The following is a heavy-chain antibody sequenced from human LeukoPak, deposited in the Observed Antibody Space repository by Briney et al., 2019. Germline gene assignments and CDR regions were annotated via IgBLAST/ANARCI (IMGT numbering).Heavy chain of an antibody. CDR2: IRQDGSEK. Sequence: QAGGSLRPSCAASRFSFSSYWMSWVRQAPGKGLEWVASIRQDGSEKYYVDSVKGRFTIFRDNAENSLYLQMTSLRVEDTAVYFCARSTGWYPFPEVWGHGTLVTVSS. D-gene: IGHD6-19*01. V-gene: IGHV3-7*01. J-gene: IGHJ4*01. CDR1: RFSFSSYW. CDR3: ARSTGWYPFPEV.